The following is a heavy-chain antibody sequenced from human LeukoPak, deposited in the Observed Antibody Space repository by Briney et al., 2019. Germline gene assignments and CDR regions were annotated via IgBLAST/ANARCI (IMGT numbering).Heavy chain of an antibody. Sequence: SETLSLTCTVSGGSISSYYWSWIRQPPGKGLEWIGYIYYSGSTNYNPSLKSRVTISVDTSKNQFSLKLSSVTAADTAVYYCARVGDYDILTGYRYYFDYWGQGTLVTVSS. CDR2: IYYSGST. CDR1: GGSISSYY. D-gene: IGHD3-9*01. V-gene: IGHV4-59*01. CDR3: ARVGDYDILTGYRYYFDY. J-gene: IGHJ4*02.